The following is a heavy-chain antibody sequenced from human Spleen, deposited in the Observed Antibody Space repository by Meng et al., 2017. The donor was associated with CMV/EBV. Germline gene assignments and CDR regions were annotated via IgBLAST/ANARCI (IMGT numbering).Heavy chain of an antibody. D-gene: IGHD6-13*01. CDR1: GFTFSSYA. V-gene: IGHV3-30*04. Sequence: GGSLRLSCAASGFTFSSYAMHWVRQAPGKGLEWVAVISYDGSNKYYADSVKGRFTISRDNSKNTLYLQMNSLRAEDTAVYYCARGNRGRVFSSSWPDSYYYGMDVWGQGTTVTVSS. CDR3: ARGNRGRVFSSSWPDSYYYGMDV. J-gene: IGHJ6*02. CDR2: ISYDGSNK.